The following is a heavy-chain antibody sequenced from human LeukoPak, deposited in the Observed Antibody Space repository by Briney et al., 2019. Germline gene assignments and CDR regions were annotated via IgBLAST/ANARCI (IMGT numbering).Heavy chain of an antibody. CDR1: GYTFTSYG. D-gene: IGHD3-3*01. CDR3: ARDRRYDDGDSTIFGVVIILEWTLDY. CDR2: ISAYNGNT. V-gene: IGHV1-18*01. J-gene: IGHJ4*02. Sequence: ASVKVSCKASGYTFTSYGISWVRQAPGQGLEWMGWISAYNGNTNYAQKLQGRVTMTTDTSTSTAYMELRSLRSDDTAVYYCARDRRYDDGDSTIFGVVIILEWTLDYWGQGTLVTVSS.